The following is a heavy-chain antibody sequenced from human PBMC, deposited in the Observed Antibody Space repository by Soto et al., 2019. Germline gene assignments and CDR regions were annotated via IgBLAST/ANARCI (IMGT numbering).Heavy chain of an antibody. CDR2: ICYSGSTTY. CDR3: ARVGSSGWSPDY. V-gene: IGHV4-59*11. D-gene: IGHD6-19*01. J-gene: IGHJ4*02. CDR1: GGSISGHY. Sequence: QVQLQESGPGLVKPSDTLSLTCTVSGGSISGHYWIWIRQPPGEGMEWIGYICYSGSTTYNNNPSLKSRVTISVDTSKNQLSLRLSSVTAADPAVYYCARVGSSGWSPDYWGQGTLVTVSS.